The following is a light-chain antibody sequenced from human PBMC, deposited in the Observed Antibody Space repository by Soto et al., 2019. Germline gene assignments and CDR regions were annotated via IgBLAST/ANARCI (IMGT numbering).Light chain of an antibody. J-gene: IGKJ1*01. CDR3: HQYSSSRRT. Sequence: EIVLTQSPGTLSLSPGERVTLSCRASQSVSSNFLAWYQQKPGQAPRLLIYGASNRAAGIPDMFSGSGSGTDFTLTISRLEPEDFAVYYCHQYSSSRRTFGQGTKVDI. CDR2: GAS. V-gene: IGKV3-20*01. CDR1: QSVSSNF.